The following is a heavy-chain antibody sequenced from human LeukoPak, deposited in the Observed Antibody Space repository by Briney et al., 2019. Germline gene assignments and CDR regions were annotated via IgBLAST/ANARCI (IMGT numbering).Heavy chain of an antibody. D-gene: IGHD5-12*01. Sequence: GGSLRLSCAASGFTFSSYGMHWVRQAPGKGLEWVAVIWYDGSNKYYADSVKGRFTISRDNSKNTLYLQMNSLRAEDTAVYYCARQWSSRGYSGYDYFDYWGQGTLVTVSS. J-gene: IGHJ4*02. CDR3: ARQWSSRGYSGYDYFDY. V-gene: IGHV3-33*01. CDR2: IWYDGSNK. CDR1: GFTFSSYG.